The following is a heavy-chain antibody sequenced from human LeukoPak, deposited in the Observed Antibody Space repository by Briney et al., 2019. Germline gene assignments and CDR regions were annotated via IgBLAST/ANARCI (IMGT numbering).Heavy chain of an antibody. Sequence: GGSLRLPCAASGFTVSSNYVSWVRQAPGKGLEGVSVIYTGGTTYYADSVKGRFIISRDDAKNAVYLQMNSLRAEDTAVYYCARGSVMDYWGQGTLVTVSS. CDR1: GFTVSSNY. CDR2: IYTGGTT. V-gene: IGHV3-66*01. J-gene: IGHJ4*02. CDR3: ARGSVMDY. D-gene: IGHD3-10*01.